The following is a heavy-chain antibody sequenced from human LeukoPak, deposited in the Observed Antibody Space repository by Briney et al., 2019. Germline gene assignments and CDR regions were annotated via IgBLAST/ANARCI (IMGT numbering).Heavy chain of an antibody. V-gene: IGHV4-39*01. D-gene: IGHD6-13*01. CDR1: GGSISSSTYH. CDR2: IYYSGST. Sequence: SETLSLTCTVSGGSISSSTYHWGWIRQPPGKGLERIGNIYYSGSTYYNPSLKSRVTISVDTSKNQFSLKLTSVTAADTAVYYCAGSSWPRRFDPWGQGTLVTVSS. J-gene: IGHJ5*02. CDR3: AGSSWPRRFDP.